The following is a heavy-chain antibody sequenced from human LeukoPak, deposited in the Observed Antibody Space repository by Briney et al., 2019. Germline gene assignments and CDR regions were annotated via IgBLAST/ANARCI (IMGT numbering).Heavy chain of an antibody. CDR2: INHSGST. Sequence: SETLSLTRAVYGGSFSGYYWSWIRQPPGKGLEWIGEINHSGSTNYNPSLKSRVTISVDTSKNQFSLKLSSVTAADTAVYYCARGLGYDFWSGPALDVWGKGTTVTVSS. V-gene: IGHV4-34*01. D-gene: IGHD3-3*01. J-gene: IGHJ6*04. CDR3: ARGLGYDFWSGPALDV. CDR1: GGSFSGYY.